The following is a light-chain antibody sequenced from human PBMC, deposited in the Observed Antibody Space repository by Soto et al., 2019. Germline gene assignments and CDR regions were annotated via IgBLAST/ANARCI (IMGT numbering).Light chain of an antibody. J-gene: IGKJ1*01. CDR2: GAS. CDR3: QHYSSSVLT. Sequence: EIVLTQSPGTLSLSPGERATLSCRASQSVSRYLAWYQQKPGQAPRLLISGASSRATGIPDRFGGSGSGTDFTLTISRLEPGDFAVYYCQHYSSSVLTFGQGTKVEI. V-gene: IGKV3-20*01. CDR1: QSVSRY.